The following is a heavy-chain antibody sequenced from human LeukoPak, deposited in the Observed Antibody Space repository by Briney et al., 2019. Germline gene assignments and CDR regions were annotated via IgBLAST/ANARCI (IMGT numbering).Heavy chain of an antibody. CDR1: GGSISSSSYY. CDR2: IYYSGST. CDR3: ARASAAASGFYYYYYMDV. Sequence: PSETLSLTCTVSGGSISSSSYYWGWLRQPPGKGLEWIGSIYYSGSTYYNPSLKSRVTISVDTSKNQFSLKLSSVTAADTAVYYCARASAAASGFYYYYYMDVWGKGTTVTVSS. D-gene: IGHD1-26*01. V-gene: IGHV4-39*07. J-gene: IGHJ6*03.